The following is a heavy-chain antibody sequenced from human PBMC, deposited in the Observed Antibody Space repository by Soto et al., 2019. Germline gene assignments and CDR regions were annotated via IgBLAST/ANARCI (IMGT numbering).Heavy chain of an antibody. D-gene: IGHD2-21*02. CDR2: INPSGGST. V-gene: IGHV1-46*01. J-gene: IGHJ3*01. Sequence: ASVKVSCKASGYTFTSYYMHWVRQAPGQGLEWMGIINPSGGSTSYAQKFQGRVTMTRDTSTSTVYMELSSLRSEDTAVYYCARHPRRGGDTKQGSSALDFWGKGKMVTVSS. CDR3: ARHPRRGGDTKQGSSALDF. CDR1: GYTFTSYY.